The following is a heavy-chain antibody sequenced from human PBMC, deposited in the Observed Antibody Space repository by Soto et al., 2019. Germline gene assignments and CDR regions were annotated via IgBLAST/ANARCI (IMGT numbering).Heavy chain of an antibody. V-gene: IGHV3-48*03. CDR1: GFTFSSYE. D-gene: IGHD3-10*01. Sequence: GFTFSSYEMNWVRQAPGKGLEWVSYISSSGSTIYYADSVKGRFTISRDNAKNSLYLQMNSLRAEDTAVYYCARDGRRAGVLWFGELLVDYYYYYGMDVWGQGTTVTVSS. CDR3: ARDGRRAGVLWFGELLVDYYYYYGMDV. CDR2: ISSSGSTI. J-gene: IGHJ6*02.